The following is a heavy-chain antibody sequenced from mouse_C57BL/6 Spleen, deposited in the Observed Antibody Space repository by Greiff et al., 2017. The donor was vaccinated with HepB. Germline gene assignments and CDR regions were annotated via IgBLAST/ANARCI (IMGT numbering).Heavy chain of an antibody. CDR2: INPYNGGT. CDR1: GYTFTDYY. J-gene: IGHJ3*01. V-gene: IGHV1-19*01. D-gene: IGHD2-1*01. Sequence: EVQLQQSGPVLVKPGASVKMSCKASGYTFTDYYMNWVKQSHGKSLEWIGVINPYNGGTSYNQKFKGKATLTVDKSSSTAYMELNSLTSEDSAVYYCAHYHGNFSWFAYWGQGTLVTVSA. CDR3: AHYHGNFSWFAY.